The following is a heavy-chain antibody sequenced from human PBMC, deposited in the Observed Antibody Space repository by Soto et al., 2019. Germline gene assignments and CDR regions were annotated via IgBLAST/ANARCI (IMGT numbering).Heavy chain of an antibody. V-gene: IGHV1-46*01. CDR2: INPSGGST. CDR3: ARDGPCSGGSCYDFDY. CDR1: GYTFTSYY. J-gene: IGHJ4*02. D-gene: IGHD2-15*01. Sequence: QVQLVQSGAEVKKPGASVKVSCKASGYTFTSYYMHWVRQAPGQGLEWMGIINPSGGSTSYAQKCQGRVTMTRDTSTSTVYMELSSLRSEDTAVYYCARDGPCSGGSCYDFDYWGQGTLVTVSS.